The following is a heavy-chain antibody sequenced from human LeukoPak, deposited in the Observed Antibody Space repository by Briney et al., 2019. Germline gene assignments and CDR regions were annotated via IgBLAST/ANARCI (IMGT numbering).Heavy chain of an antibody. CDR3: ARSPMVWFGDNYFDY. V-gene: IGHV3-30*04. CDR2: ISYDESNK. CDR1: GFTFSSYA. D-gene: IGHD3-10*01. Sequence: PGGSLRLSCAASGFTFSSYAMHWVRQAPGKGLEWVAVISYDESNKYYADSVKGRFTISRDNSKNTLYLQMNSLRAEDTAVYYCARSPMVWFGDNYFDYWGQGTLVTVSS. J-gene: IGHJ4*02.